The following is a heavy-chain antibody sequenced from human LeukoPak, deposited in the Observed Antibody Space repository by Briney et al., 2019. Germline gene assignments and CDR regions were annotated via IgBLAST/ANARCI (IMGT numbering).Heavy chain of an antibody. CDR3: ARGYYGSGSHCCHMDV. V-gene: IGHV4-34*01. D-gene: IGHD3-10*01. CDR1: VGSFSGYY. J-gene: IGHJ6*03. Sequence: SDTLSLTCAVYVGSFSGYYWSWIPQPPGKGLEGIGEINHSGSTNYNSSLKSRVTISVDTSKNQFSLKLSSVTAADTAVYYCARGYYGSGSHCCHMDVWGKGTTITVS. CDR2: INHSGST.